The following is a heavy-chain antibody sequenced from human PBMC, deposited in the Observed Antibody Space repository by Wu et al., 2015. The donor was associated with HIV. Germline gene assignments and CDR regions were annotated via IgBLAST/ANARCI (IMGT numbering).Heavy chain of an antibody. J-gene: IGHJ6*02. Sequence: QVQLVQSGAEVKKPGSSVKVSCKASGGTFSSYAISWVRQAPGQGLEWMGRIIPIFGTANYAQKFQGRVTITADESTSTAYMELSSLRSEDTAVYYCARDERGRGGNGPNRGHYYYYGMDVWGQGTTVTVSS. CDR2: IIPIFGTA. D-gene: IGHD4-23*01. V-gene: IGHV1-69*13. CDR3: ARDERGRGGNGPNRGHYYYYGMDV. CDR1: GGTFSSYA.